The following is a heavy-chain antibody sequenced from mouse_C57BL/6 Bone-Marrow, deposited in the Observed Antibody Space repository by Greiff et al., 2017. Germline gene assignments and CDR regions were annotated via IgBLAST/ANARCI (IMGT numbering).Heavy chain of an antibody. J-gene: IGHJ2*01. CDR1: GYSFTDYT. CDR3: ATGSVAPDY. D-gene: IGHD1-1*01. CDR2: INPNDGTT. Sequence: EVQLVESGPELVKPGASVKISCKASGYSFTDYTMNWVKQSTGKSLEWIGVINPNDGTTSYNQKFKGKATLTVDQSASTAYMQLNSLTSEDSAVYYYATGSVAPDYWGQGTTLTVSA. V-gene: IGHV1-39*01.